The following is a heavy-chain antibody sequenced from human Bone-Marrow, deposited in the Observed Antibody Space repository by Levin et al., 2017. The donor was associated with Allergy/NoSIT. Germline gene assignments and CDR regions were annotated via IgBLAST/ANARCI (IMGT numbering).Heavy chain of an antibody. CDR2: IYWDDDK. Sequence: ESGPTLVKPPQTLTLTCTFSGFSLTTTGVGVGWFRQPPGKALEWLALIYWDDDKRYNPSLRSRLTITKDTSKHQVVLTMTNMDPVDRATYYCARRLIRFGLGAERENWFDPWGQGTLVTVSS. CDR1: GFSLTTTGVG. V-gene: IGHV2-5*02. J-gene: IGHJ5*02. D-gene: IGHD3-16*01. CDR3: ARRLIRFGLGAERENWFDP.